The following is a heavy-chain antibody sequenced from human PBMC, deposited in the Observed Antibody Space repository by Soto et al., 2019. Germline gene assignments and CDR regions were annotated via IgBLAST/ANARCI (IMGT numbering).Heavy chain of an antibody. CDR2: IYNTGST. CDR3: ASRNYYGSGSYHYYFDY. J-gene: IGHJ4*02. CDR1: GGSFTNYY. D-gene: IGHD3-10*01. V-gene: IGHV4-59*08. Sequence: QVQLQESGPGLVKPSETLSLTCTVSGGSFTNYYWSWIRQPPGRGLEWIGYIYNTGSTNYNPSLKSRVTISVDTSKNQFSLKLSSVTAADTAVYYCASRNYYGSGSYHYYFDYWGQGTLVTVSS.